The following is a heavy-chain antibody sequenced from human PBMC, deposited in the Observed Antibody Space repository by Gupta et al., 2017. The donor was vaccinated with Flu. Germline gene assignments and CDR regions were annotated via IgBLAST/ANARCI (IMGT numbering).Heavy chain of an antibody. CDR2: IIPIFGTA. J-gene: IGHJ4*02. V-gene: IGHV1-69*01. D-gene: IGHD3-22*01. Sequence: PGQGLEWMGGIIPIFGTANYAQKFQGRVTITADESTSTAYMELSSLRSEDTAVYYCARDYYDSSGYYRGGDYWGQGTLVTVSS. CDR3: ARDYYDSSGYYRGGDY.